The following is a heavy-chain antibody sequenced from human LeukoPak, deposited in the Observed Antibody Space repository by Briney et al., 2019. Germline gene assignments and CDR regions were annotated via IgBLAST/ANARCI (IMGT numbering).Heavy chain of an antibody. CDR2: IYYSGRT. J-gene: IGHJ2*01. V-gene: IGHV4-59*01. CDR3: ATIRGYCSGGRCYYDWYFDL. D-gene: IGHD2-15*01. Sequence: PSETLSLTCTVSGGSISSFYWSWIRQPPGKGLEWIGYIYYSGRTNYNPSLKSRVTMSVDTSKNQFSLKVSSVTAADTAVYYCATIRGYCSGGRCYYDWYFDLWGRGTLVTVSS. CDR1: GGSISSFY.